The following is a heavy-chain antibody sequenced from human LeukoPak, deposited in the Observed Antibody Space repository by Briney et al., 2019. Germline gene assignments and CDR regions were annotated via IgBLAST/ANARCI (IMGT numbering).Heavy chain of an antibody. CDR2: ISGSGGDT. Sequence: TGGSLRLSCAASGFTFNSYAMNWVRQAPGKGLEWVSGISGSGGDTYYADSVKGRFTISRDNSKNTLFLQMNSLRAEDTAVYYCAKVRYVGYYFDSWGQGALVTVSS. V-gene: IGHV3-23*01. D-gene: IGHD3-9*01. CDR3: AKVRYVGYYFDS. J-gene: IGHJ4*02. CDR1: GFTFNSYA.